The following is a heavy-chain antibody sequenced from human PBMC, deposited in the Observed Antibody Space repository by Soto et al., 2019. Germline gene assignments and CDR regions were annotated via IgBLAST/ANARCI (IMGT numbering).Heavy chain of an antibody. Sequence: EVQLVESGGDLILPGGSLRLSCAASGFSVSSTYMNWVRQAPGKGLEWVSGIYSGGSASYADSVKGRFTISRDNSKNTVYLQMSNMRADDTGVYYCARGEEWGWRHYFDLWGQGTLVTVSS. J-gene: IGHJ4*02. CDR3: ARGEEWGWRHYFDL. CDR1: GFSVSSTY. D-gene: IGHD3-3*01. CDR2: IYSGGSA. V-gene: IGHV3-53*01.